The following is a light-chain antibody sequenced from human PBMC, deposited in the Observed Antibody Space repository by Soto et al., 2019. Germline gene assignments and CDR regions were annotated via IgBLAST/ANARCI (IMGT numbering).Light chain of an antibody. CDR1: RTVNSQ. CDR3: QPYNNWPLT. V-gene: IGKV3-15*01. Sequence: EIVLTQSPASVSLSPGGRATLSCRASRTVNSQLAWYQHKPGQTPRLLIYDTSTRATGVPTRFSGSRSGAESTLTINSLQSEDFAVYYCQPYNNWPLTFGGGTKVDIK. CDR2: DTS. J-gene: IGKJ4*01.